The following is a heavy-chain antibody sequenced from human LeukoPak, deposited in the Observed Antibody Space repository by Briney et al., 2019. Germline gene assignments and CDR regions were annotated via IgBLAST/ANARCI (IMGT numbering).Heavy chain of an antibody. J-gene: IGHJ6*03. D-gene: IGHD3-10*01. V-gene: IGHV3-21*04. CDR1: GFSFSSYA. CDR3: ARDQRSYYGSGSRGHFYYYMDV. CDR2: ISSSSSFI. Sequence: GGSLRLSCAASGFSFSSYAMSWVRQAPGKGLEWVSSISSSSSFIYYADSVKGRFTISSDNAKKSLYLQMNSLRGEDTAVYFCARDQRSYYGSGSRGHFYYYMDVWGKGTTVTVSS.